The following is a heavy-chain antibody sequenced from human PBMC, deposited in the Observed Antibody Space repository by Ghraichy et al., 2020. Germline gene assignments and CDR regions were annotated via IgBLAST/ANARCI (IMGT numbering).Heavy chain of an antibody. CDR2: INGNGGSR. D-gene: IGHD3-10*01. CDR1: GFIFSNYW. V-gene: IGHV3-74*01. Sequence: LSLTCTASGFIFSNYWMHWVRQAPGKGLVWVARINGNGGSRSYADFVKGRFTISRDNAKNTLYVQLNNLRAEDTAVYYCARDMDSGPDAFDIWGQGTMVTVSS. J-gene: IGHJ3*02. CDR3: ARDMDSGPDAFDI.